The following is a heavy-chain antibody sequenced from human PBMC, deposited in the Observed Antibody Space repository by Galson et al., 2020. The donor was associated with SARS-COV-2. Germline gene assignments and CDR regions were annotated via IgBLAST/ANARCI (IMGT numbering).Heavy chain of an antibody. Sequence: ASETLSLTCSVSGVSITNFSWTWVRQTPGKGLEWIGSFYSSEPYSYNTSLHTRVTISLDTYNNQFSLRLTSVAAADTAIYYCGRLAADSIQGRRWWETTDYESYGIDVWGRGTTVTVSS. CDR3: GRLAADSIQGRRWWETTDYESYGIDV. CDR2: FYSSEPY. J-gene: IGHJ6*02. CDR1: GVSITNFS. D-gene: IGHD3-16*01. V-gene: IGHV4-59*08.